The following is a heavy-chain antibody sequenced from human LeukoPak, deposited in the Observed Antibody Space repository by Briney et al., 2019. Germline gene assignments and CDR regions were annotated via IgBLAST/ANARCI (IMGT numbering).Heavy chain of an antibody. CDR3: ASEKNIVVVGSYGMDV. J-gene: IGHJ6*04. D-gene: IGHD2-21*01. CDR1: GGSVSSGTYD. CDR2: IYYSGST. V-gene: IGHV4-61*01. Sequence: SETLSLTCTVSGGSVSSGTYDWGWIRQPPGKGLEWIGHIYYSGSTNYNPSLKRRVTISVDTSKDQFSLKLSSVTAADTAVYYCASEKNIVVVGSYGMDVWGKGTTVTVSS.